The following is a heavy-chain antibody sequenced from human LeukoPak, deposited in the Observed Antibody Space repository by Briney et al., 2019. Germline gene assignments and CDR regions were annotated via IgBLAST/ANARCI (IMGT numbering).Heavy chain of an antibody. V-gene: IGHV1-69*05. Sequence: SVKVSCKASGGTFSSYAISWVRQAPGEGLEWMGRIIPIFGTANYAQKFQGRVTITTDESTSTAYMELSSLRSEDTAVYYCASLSQGDYVFDYWGQGTLVTVSS. J-gene: IGHJ4*02. D-gene: IGHD4-17*01. CDR1: GGTFSSYA. CDR2: IIPIFGTA. CDR3: ASLSQGDYVFDY.